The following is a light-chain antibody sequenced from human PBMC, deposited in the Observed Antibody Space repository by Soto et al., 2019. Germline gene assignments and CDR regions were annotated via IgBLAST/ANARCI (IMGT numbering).Light chain of an antibody. CDR3: QQYGSSSGWT. CDR2: GAS. V-gene: IGKV3-20*01. J-gene: IGKJ1*01. CDR1: QSVSSSY. Sequence: EIVLTQSPGTLSLFPGERATLSCRASQSVSSSYLAWYQQKPGQAPRLLIYGASSRATGIPDRFSGSGSGTDFTLTISRLEPEDFAVYYCQQYGSSSGWTFGQGTKVEIK.